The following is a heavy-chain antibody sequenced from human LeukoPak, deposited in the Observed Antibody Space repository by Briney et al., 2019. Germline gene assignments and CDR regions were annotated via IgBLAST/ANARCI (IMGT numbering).Heavy chain of an antibody. CDR3: AKGGGFSSRWYPFDY. Sequence: GGSLRLSCAASGFTFSSYGMHWVRQAPGKGLEWVAFIRYDGSNKYYADSVKGRFTISRDNSKNTLYLQMNSMRAGDTAVYSCAKGGGFSSRWYPFDYWGQGTLVTVSS. CDR2: IRYDGSNK. D-gene: IGHD6-13*01. CDR1: GFTFSSYG. V-gene: IGHV3-30*02. J-gene: IGHJ4*02.